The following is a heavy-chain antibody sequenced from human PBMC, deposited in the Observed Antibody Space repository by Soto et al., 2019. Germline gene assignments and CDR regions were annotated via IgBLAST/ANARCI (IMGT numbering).Heavy chain of an antibody. D-gene: IGHD3-10*01. CDR2: IFSNDEK. CDR1: GFSLSNARMG. V-gene: IGHV2-26*01. CDR3: ARIRGYYYGMDV. J-gene: IGHJ6*02. Sequence: QVTLKESGPVLVKPTETLTLTCTVSGFSLSNARMGVSWIRQPPGKALEWLAHIFSNDEKSYSTSLKSRLTISKDTSKSPVVLTMTNMDPVDTATYYCARIRGYYYGMDVWGQGTTVTVSS.